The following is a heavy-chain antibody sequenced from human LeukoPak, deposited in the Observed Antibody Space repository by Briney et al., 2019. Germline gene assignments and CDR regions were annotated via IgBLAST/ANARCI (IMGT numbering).Heavy chain of an antibody. Sequence: GGSLRLSCAASGFTFSNARMNWVRQAPGKGLEWVGRIKTKTDDGATDYSAPVKARFTISRDDSKTTLYLQMNGLKTEDTAMYYCTTYVGATAYWGQGTLVTVSS. V-gene: IGHV3-15*01. CDR1: GFTFSNAR. D-gene: IGHD1-26*01. CDR3: TTYVGATAY. J-gene: IGHJ4*02. CDR2: IKTKTDDGAT.